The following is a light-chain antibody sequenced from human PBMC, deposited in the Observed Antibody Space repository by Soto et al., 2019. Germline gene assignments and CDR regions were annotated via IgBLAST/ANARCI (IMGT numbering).Light chain of an antibody. J-gene: IGKJ1*01. Sequence: EIVMTQSPATLSVSPGERATLSCRASQNINNNLAWYQQKPGQAPRLLIYDASTRATGIPARFSGSGSGTEFTLIINTLQSEDFAVYYCQQYNNWGTFGKGTKVEIK. CDR1: QNINNN. CDR3: QQYNNWGT. CDR2: DAS. V-gene: IGKV3-15*01.